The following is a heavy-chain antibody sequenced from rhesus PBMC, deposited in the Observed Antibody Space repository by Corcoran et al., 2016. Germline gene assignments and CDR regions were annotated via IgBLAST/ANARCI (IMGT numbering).Heavy chain of an antibody. D-gene: IGHD3-34*01. J-gene: IGHJ4*01. CDR3: ARGGYYFDY. V-gene: IGHV4-127*01. Sequence: QVQLQESGPGLVKPSETLSLTCAVSGYSISSGYGGSWIRQPPGKGLVVIGYIRSSSGSTNLNPSLKSRVTISKDTSKTQFSLKLSAVTAADTAVYYCARGGYYFDYWGQGVLVTVSS. CDR1: GYSISSGYG. CDR2: IRSSSGST.